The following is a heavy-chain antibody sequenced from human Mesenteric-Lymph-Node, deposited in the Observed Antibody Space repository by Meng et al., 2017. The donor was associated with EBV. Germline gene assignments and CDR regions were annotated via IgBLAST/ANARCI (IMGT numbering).Heavy chain of an antibody. J-gene: IGHJ4*02. Sequence: QVQLVESGGGLVKRGGPLRLPCAASGFTFSNNYMAWIRQAPGKGLEWISYISGSGSSIVYADSVRGRFTISRDNAKNSVYLQMTSLRAEDTAVYYCARDWGFPYTFDDWGRGTLVTVSS. V-gene: IGHV3-11*01. CDR2: ISGSGSSI. CDR1: GFTFSNNY. D-gene: IGHD7-27*01. CDR3: ARDWGFPYTFDD.